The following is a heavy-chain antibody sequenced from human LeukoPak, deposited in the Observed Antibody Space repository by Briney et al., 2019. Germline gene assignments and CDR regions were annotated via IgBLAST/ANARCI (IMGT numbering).Heavy chain of an antibody. Sequence: SETQSLTCTVSGGSISSYYWSWIRQPPGKGLEWIGYIYYSGSTNYNPSLKSRVTISVDTSKNQFSLKLSSVTAADTAVYYCARGEYSSSWYRPYYFDYWGQGTLVTVSS. CDR3: ARGEYSSSWYRPYYFDY. D-gene: IGHD6-13*01. J-gene: IGHJ4*02. V-gene: IGHV4-59*01. CDR1: GGSISSYY. CDR2: IYYSGST.